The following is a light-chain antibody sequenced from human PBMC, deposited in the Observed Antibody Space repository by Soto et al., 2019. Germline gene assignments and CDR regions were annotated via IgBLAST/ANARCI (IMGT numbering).Light chain of an antibody. CDR3: RQYGSSPRT. CDR1: QSVISNF. CDR2: GAS. Sequence: EIVLTQSPGTLSLSPGERATLSCRASQSVISNFLAWYQQKPGQAPWLLIWGASNRAGGVPDRFSGSGSGTDLTLTISRLEPEDFAVYYCRQYGSSPRTFGQGTKVDIK. J-gene: IGKJ1*01. V-gene: IGKV3-20*01.